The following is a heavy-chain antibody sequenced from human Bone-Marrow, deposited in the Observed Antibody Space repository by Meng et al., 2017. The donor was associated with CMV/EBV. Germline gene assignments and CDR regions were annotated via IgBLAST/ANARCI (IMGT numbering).Heavy chain of an antibody. D-gene: IGHD3-16*01. V-gene: IGHV3-30*02. CDR1: GFNFSSYG. CDR2: IRYDGSNK. CDR3: AKVPGNSWDYYYGMDV. J-gene: IGHJ6*02. Sequence: GGSLRLSCAASGFNFSSYGMHWVRQAPGKGLEWVAFIRYDGSNKYYADSVKGRFTISRDNSKNTLYLQMNSLRAEDTAVYYCAKVPGNSWDYYYGMDVWGQGTTVTVSS.